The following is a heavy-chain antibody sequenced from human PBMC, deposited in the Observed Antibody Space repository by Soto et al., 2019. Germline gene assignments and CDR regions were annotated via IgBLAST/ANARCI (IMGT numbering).Heavy chain of an antibody. J-gene: IGHJ4*02. V-gene: IGHV4-38-2*01. CDR2: IYHSGST. D-gene: IGHD3-3*01. CDR1: GYSISSGYY. Sequence: SETLSLTCADSGYSISSGYYWGWIRQPPGKGLEWIGSIYHSGSTYYNPSLKSRVTISVDTSKNQFSLKLSSVTAADTAVYYCAKGPQIRFLEWLFADFYFDYWGQGTLVTVSS. CDR3: AKGPQIRFLEWLFADFYFDY.